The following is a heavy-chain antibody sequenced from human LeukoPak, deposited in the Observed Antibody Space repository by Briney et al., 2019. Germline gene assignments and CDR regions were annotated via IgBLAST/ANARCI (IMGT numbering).Heavy chain of an antibody. Sequence: PGGSLRLSCAASGFTFSNYAMNWVRQAPGKGLEWVSTIIGSSGSTFYADSVKGRFTISKDTSKNTLYLHMSRLRADDTAVYYCAKGGYDYVEVAYFDYWGQGTLVTVSS. V-gene: IGHV3-23*01. CDR2: IIGSSGST. CDR3: AKGGYDYVEVAYFDY. J-gene: IGHJ4*02. D-gene: IGHD5-12*01. CDR1: GFTFSNYA.